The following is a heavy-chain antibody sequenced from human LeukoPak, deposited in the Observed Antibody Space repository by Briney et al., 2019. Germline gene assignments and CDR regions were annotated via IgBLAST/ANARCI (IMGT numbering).Heavy chain of an antibody. CDR1: GYTFTGYY. CDR3: ARDWAETAVAYPEY. V-gene: IGHV1-2*02. CDR2: INPNSGGT. J-gene: IGHJ4*02. D-gene: IGHD5-18*01. Sequence: GASVKVSCKASGYTFTGYYMHWVRQAPGQGLEWMGWINPNSGGTNYAQKFQGRVTMTRDTSTSTVYMELSSLRSEDTAVYYCARDWAETAVAYPEYWGQGTLVTVSS.